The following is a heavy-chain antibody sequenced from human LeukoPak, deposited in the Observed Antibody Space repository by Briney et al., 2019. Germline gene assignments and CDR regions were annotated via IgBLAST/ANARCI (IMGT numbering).Heavy chain of an antibody. V-gene: IGHV3-33*01. CDR1: GFTFSSYG. J-gene: IGHJ4*02. CDR3: ARVMVRYCSGGSCYGGIDY. Sequence: GGSLRLSYAASGFTFSSYGMHWVRQAPGKGLEWVAVIWYDGSNKYYADSVKGRFTISRDNSKNTLYLQMNSLRAEDTAVYYCARVMVRYCSGGSCYGGIDYWGQGTLVTVSS. D-gene: IGHD2-15*01. CDR2: IWYDGSNK.